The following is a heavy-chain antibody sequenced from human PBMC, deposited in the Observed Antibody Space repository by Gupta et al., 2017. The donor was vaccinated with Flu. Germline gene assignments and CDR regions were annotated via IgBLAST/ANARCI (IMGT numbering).Heavy chain of an antibody. CDR1: GFTFSNAW. D-gene: IGHD4-17*01. J-gene: IGHJ4*02. CDR3: TAVTAVRSLAWPDY. CDR2: IKSETDDGKK. Sequence: QLVESGGGLATPGGSLRLSCAASGFTFSNAWMRWVRQTPGKGVEWVGRIKSETDDGKKDNSSPGKGRCTISRAESKYTLTFEMKGLNQEATAVDYCTAVTAVRSLAWPDYWGQGTLVTVSS. V-gene: IGHV3-15*01.